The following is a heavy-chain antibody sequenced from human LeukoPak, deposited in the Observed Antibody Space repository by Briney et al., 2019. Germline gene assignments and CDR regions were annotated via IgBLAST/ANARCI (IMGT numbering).Heavy chain of an antibody. Sequence: ASVKVSCKASGYTFTSYGISWVRQAPGQGLEWMGWISAYNGNTNYAQKLQGRVTMTTDTSTSTAYMELRSLRSDDTAVYYCARDEMTTVSKAAFDYWGQGTLVTVSS. V-gene: IGHV1-18*01. D-gene: IGHD4-17*01. CDR2: ISAYNGNT. J-gene: IGHJ4*02. CDR1: GYTFTSYG. CDR3: ARDEMTTVSKAAFDY.